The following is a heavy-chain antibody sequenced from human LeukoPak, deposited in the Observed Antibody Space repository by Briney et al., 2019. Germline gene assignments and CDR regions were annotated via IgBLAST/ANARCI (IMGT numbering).Heavy chain of an antibody. D-gene: IGHD5-18*01. CDR1: GFTFRSYW. Sequence: GRSLRLPCAASGFTFRSYWMTWVRQAPGKGLEWVANINQDGSKEYYLDSVKGRFTISRDNDKNSLYLQVNSLRAEDTAVYYCAKGGYINGYDYWGQGTLVTVSS. CDR3: AKGGYINGYDY. V-gene: IGHV3-7*01. J-gene: IGHJ4*02. CDR2: INQDGSKE.